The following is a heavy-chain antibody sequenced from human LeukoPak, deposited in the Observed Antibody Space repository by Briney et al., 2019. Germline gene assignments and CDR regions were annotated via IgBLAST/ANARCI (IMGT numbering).Heavy chain of an antibody. D-gene: IGHD3-22*01. Sequence: ASVKVSCKASGYTFTGYYMHWVRQAPGQGLEWMGWINPNSGGTNYAQKFQGRVTMTRDTSISTAYMELSRLRSDDTAVYYCARDLSRYYDSSGYYGENWGQGTLVTVSS. CDR2: INPNSGGT. CDR1: GYTFTGYY. J-gene: IGHJ4*02. V-gene: IGHV1-2*02. CDR3: ARDLSRYYDSSGYYGEN.